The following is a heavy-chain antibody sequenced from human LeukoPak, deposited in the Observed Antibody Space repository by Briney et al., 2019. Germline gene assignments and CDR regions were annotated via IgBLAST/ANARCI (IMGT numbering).Heavy chain of an antibody. CDR2: LYHSGST. CDR1: GGSISTPGYY. J-gene: IGHJ4*02. Sequence: SETLSLTCTVSGGSISTPGYYWVWIRQPPGKGLEWIGSLYHSGSTYYKPSLKSRATISVDKSKNQCSLKLRSVTAADTAVYYCVSPRGFSYGYFDYWGQGTLVTVSS. CDR3: VSPRGFSYGYFDY. V-gene: IGHV4-39*01. D-gene: IGHD5-18*01.